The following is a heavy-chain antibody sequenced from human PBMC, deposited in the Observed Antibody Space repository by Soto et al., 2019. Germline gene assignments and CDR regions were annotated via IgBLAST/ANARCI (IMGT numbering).Heavy chain of an antibody. CDR3: ASLPRYCTNGVCYTQTLDS. CDR2: IYPGDSDT. D-gene: IGHD2-8*01. V-gene: IGHV5-51*01. CDR1: GYSFTSYW. Sequence: PGESLRISCKGSGYSFTSYWIGWVRQMPGKGLEWMGIIYPGDSDTRYSPSFQGQVTISADKSISTAYLQWSSLKASDTAMYYCASLPRYCTNGVCYTQTLDSWGQETLLTISS. J-gene: IGHJ4*02.